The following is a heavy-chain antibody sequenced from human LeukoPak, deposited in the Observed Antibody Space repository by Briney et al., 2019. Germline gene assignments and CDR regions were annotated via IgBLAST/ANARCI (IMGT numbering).Heavy chain of an antibody. V-gene: IGHV4-59*01. J-gene: IGHJ3*02. CDR1: AGSISSYY. CDR3: ARVVRGVIDAFEI. Sequence: SETLSLTCTVSAGSISSYYWSWIRQPPGKGPEWIAYIYYSGTTKYNASLKSRVTMSVDTSKNQFSLKLSSVNGSGASVYYCARVVRGVIDAFEIWGQGIMVTVSS. CDR2: IYYSGTT. D-gene: IGHD3-10*01.